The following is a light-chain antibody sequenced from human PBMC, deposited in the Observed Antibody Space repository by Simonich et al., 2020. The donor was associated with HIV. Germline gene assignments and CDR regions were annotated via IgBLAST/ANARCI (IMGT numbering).Light chain of an antibody. CDR1: QSVSSN. Sequence: EVVMTQFPATLSVSPGERATLSCRAIQSVSSNLAWYQQTPGQAPRLLIYGASTRATGVPDRFSGSGSGTEFSLTISSLQSEDSAVYYCQQYNKWPLTFGGGTKVEIK. CDR2: GAS. V-gene: IGKV3-15*01. J-gene: IGKJ4*01. CDR3: QQYNKWPLT.